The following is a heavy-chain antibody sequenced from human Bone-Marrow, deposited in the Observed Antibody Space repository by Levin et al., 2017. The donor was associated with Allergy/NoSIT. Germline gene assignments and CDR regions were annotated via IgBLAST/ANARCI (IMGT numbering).Heavy chain of an antibody. J-gene: IGHJ4*02. CDR1: GGSISSGGYY. CDR3: AREDGSTIDY. D-gene: IGHD1/OR15-1a*01. CDR2: IYYSGNT. V-gene: IGHV4-31*03. Sequence: SETLSLTCTVSGGSISSGGYYWSWIRQQPGKGLEWIGYIYYSGNTYYNPSLKSRVMISVDTSKNQFSLKVSSVTAADMAVYYCAREDGSTIDYWGQGILVTVSS.